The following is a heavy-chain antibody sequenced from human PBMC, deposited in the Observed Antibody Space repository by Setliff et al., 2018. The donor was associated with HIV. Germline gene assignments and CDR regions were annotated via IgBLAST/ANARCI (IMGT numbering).Heavy chain of an antibody. CDR1: GYNFINYA. D-gene: IGHD5-18*01. V-gene: IGHV1-3*01. Sequence: ASVKVSCKASGYNFINYAMHWVRQAPGQRLEWMGWINAGNGNTKYSQKFQGRVTFIRDTSASTAYMELSSLRSEDTAVYYCARGDTPMVIWGDYFDYWGQGTLVTVSS. CDR3: ARGDTPMVIWGDYFDY. J-gene: IGHJ4*02. CDR2: INAGNGNT.